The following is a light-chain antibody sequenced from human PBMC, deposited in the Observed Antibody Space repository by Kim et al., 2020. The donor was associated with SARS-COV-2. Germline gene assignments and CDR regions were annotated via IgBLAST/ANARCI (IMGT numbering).Light chain of an antibody. CDR3: QQYNSNSGYT. CDR2: KAS. J-gene: IGKJ2*01. Sequence: DIQMTQSPSTLSASVGDGVTITCRASQSISSWLAWYQQKPGKAPKLLIYKASSLESGVPSRFSGSGSGTEFTLTISSLQPDDFATYYCQQYNSNSGYTFGQGTKLEI. CDR1: QSISSW. V-gene: IGKV1-5*03.